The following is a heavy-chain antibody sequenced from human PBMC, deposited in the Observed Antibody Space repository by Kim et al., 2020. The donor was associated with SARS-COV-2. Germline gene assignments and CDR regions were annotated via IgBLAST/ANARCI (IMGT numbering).Heavy chain of an antibody. D-gene: IGHD6-13*01. CDR2: IYYSGST. CDR3: ARVVKSDSSCLLCAFDI. Sequence: SETLSLTCTVSGGSISSGGYYWSWIRQHPGKGLEWIGYIYYSGSTYYNPSLKSRVTISVDTSKNQFSLKLSSVTAADTAVYYCARVVKSDSSCLLCAFDIWGQGTMVTVSS. CDR1: GGSISSGGYY. J-gene: IGHJ3*02. V-gene: IGHV4-31*03.